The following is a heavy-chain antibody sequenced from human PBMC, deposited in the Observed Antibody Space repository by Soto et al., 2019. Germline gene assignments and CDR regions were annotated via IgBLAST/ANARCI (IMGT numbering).Heavy chain of an antibody. J-gene: IGHJ4*02. CDR1: GGSVSSGSYY. CDR2: IYYSGST. Sequence: SETLSLTCTVSGGSVSSGSYYWSWIRQPPGKGLEWIGYIYYSGSTNYNPSLKSRVTISVDTSKNQFSLKLSSVTAADTAVYYCARLTYYYDSSGYPSPNFDYWGQGTLVTVSS. CDR3: ARLTYYYDSSGYPSPNFDY. D-gene: IGHD3-22*01. V-gene: IGHV4-61*01.